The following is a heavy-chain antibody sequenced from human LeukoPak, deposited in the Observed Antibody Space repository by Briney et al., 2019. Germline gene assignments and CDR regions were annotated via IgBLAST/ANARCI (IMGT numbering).Heavy chain of an antibody. CDR3: ARGGSSGPYYFDY. CDR1: GFTFSSHN. V-gene: IGHV3-66*01. CDR2: IYGGGGT. D-gene: IGHD3-22*01. Sequence: PGGSLRLSCAASGFTFSSHNMNWVRQAPMKGLEWVSVIYGGGGTYYADSLKGRFTISRDNAKNSLYLQMNSLRAEDTAVYYCARGGSSGPYYFDYWGQGTLVTVSS. J-gene: IGHJ4*02.